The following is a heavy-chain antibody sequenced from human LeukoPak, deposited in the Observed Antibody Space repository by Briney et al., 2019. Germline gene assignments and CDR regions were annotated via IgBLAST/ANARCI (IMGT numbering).Heavy chain of an antibody. V-gene: IGHV4-31*03. CDR3: ARDLTGDQFFDP. J-gene: IGHJ5*02. Sequence: TPSLTCNVSGGSISNDGYYWSWIRQHPGKGLGWLGYIYYSGSTYYNPSLKSRVTLSVDTSKSQFSLRLSSVTAADTAVYYCARDLTGDQFFDPWGQGTLVTVSS. CDR1: GGSISNDGYY. D-gene: IGHD7-27*01. CDR2: IYYSGST.